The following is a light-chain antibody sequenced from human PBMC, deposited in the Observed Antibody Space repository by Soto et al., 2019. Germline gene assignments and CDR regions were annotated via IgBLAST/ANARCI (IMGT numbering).Light chain of an antibody. J-gene: IGKJ5*01. Sequence: EIVMTQSPATLSVSPGERVTLSCRASQSVSNNLVWYQQKPGQAPRLLMYGSSIRATGIPARFSGSGSGTDFTLTISSLEPEDFAVYYCQQRTYSITFGQGTRLEIK. CDR2: GSS. V-gene: IGKV3-15*01. CDR1: QSVSNN. CDR3: QQRTYSIT.